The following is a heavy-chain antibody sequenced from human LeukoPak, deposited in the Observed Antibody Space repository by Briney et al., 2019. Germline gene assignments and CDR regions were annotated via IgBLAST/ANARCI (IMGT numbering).Heavy chain of an antibody. CDR3: VRDGQSWNFDY. J-gene: IGHJ4*02. V-gene: IGHV3-72*01. D-gene: IGHD6-13*01. CDR2: MRNKANGYTT. Sequence: PGGSLRLSCAASGYTFSDYYIDWFRQAPGKGLEWAARMRNKANGYTTEYAPSVKGRFFISRDDSKNSGYLQMNSLKTEDTAVYYCVRDGQSWNFDYWGQGTLVTVSS. CDR1: GYTFSDYY.